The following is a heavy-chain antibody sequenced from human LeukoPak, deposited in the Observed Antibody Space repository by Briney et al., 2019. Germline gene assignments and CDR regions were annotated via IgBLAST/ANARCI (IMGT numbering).Heavy chain of an antibody. J-gene: IGHJ6*04. CDR1: GYSISSGYY. CDR3: ARAGVLWFGELAYYYYYGMDV. V-gene: IGHV4-38-2*01. D-gene: IGHD3-10*01. Sequence: SETLSLTCAVSGYSISSGYYWGWIRQPPGKGLEWIGSISHSGSTYYNPSLKSRVTISVDTSKNQFSLKLSSVTAADTAVYYCARAGVLWFGELAYYYYYGMDVWGKGTTVTVSS. CDR2: ISHSGST.